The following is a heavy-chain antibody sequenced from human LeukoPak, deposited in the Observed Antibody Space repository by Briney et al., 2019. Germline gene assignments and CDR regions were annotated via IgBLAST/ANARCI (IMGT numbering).Heavy chain of an antibody. CDR1: GYTFTSYG. D-gene: IGHD3-10*01. CDR2: ISAYNGNT. J-gene: IGHJ4*02. CDR3: ARDEPVLLWFGELGGPYYFDY. V-gene: IGHV1-18*01. Sequence: SVKVSCKASGYTFTSYGISWVRQAPGQGLEWMGWISAYNGNTNYAQKLQGRVTMTTDTSTSTAYMELRSLRSDDTAVYYCARDEPVLLWFGELGGPYYFDYWGQGTLVTVSS.